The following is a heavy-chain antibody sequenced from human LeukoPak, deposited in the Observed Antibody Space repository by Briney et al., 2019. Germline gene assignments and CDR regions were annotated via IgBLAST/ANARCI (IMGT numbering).Heavy chain of an antibody. CDR3: ARLVGANSRGLFDY. V-gene: IGHV4-39*01. J-gene: IGHJ4*02. Sequence: WVRQPPGKGLEWIGSIYYSGSTYYNPSLKSRVTISVDTSKNQFSLKLSSVTAADTAVYYCARLVGANSRGLFDYWGQGTLVTVSS. CDR2: IYYSGST. D-gene: IGHD1-26*01.